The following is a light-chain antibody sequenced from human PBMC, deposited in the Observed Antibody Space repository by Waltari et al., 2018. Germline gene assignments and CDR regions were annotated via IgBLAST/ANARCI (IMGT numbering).Light chain of an antibody. CDR3: AAWDDSLNGGV. V-gene: IGLV1-44*01. CDR2: SND. CDR1: RSNIGSNP. J-gene: IGLJ3*02. Sequence: QSVLTQPPSASGTPGQRVTISCSGSRSNIGSNPVNWYQQLPGTAPKLLIYSNDQRPSGVPDRFSGSKSGTSASLAISGLQSEDEADYYCAAWDDSLNGGVFGGGTKLTVL.